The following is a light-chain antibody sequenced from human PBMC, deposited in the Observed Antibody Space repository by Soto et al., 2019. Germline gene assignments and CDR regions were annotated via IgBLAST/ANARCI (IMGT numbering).Light chain of an antibody. V-gene: IGLV2-23*01. CDR2: EGS. Sequence: QSALTQPASVSGSPGQSITISCTGTSSDVGRYNLVSWYQQHPGKAPKLIIYEGSKGPSGVSNRFSGSKSGNTASLTISGLQVEDEADYYCCSYARSSTLVFGGGTKLTVL. J-gene: IGLJ2*01. CDR3: CSYARSSTLV. CDR1: SSDVGRYNL.